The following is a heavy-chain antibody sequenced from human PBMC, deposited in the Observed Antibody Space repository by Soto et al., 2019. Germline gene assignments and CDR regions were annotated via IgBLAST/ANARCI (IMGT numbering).Heavy chain of an antibody. V-gene: IGHV1-69*02. Sequence: SVKVSCKASGGTFSSYTISWVRQAPGQGLEWMGRIIPILGIANYAQKFQGRVTITADKSTSTAYMELSSLRSEDTAVYYCARGTNDYGDFDDAFDIWGQGTMVTVSS. D-gene: IGHD4-17*01. J-gene: IGHJ3*02. CDR3: ARGTNDYGDFDDAFDI. CDR2: IIPILGIA. CDR1: GGTFSSYT.